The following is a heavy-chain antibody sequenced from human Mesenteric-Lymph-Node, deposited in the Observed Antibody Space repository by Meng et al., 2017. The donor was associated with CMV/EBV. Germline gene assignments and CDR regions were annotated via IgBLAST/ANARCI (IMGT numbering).Heavy chain of an antibody. Sequence: GGSLRLSCAASGFTFSSHAMSWVRQAPGKGLEWVSVISGNVGSTSYADSVRGRFSISRDNSKNTLFLQMNSLTADDTAVYYCAKGLSNTVFDMDTVYDYWGQGTRVTVSS. D-gene: IGHD5-18*01. V-gene: IGHV3-23*01. J-gene: IGHJ4*02. CDR3: AKGLSNTVFDMDTVYDY. CDR1: GFTFSSHA. CDR2: ISGNVGST.